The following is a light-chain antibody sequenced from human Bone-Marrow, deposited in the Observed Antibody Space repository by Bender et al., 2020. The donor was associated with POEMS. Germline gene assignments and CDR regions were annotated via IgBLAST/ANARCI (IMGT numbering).Light chain of an antibody. CDR2: DDS. J-gene: IGLJ2*01. V-gene: IGLV3-21*02. Sequence: SYVLTQPPSVSVAPGQTARISCGGNNIGSEGVHWYQQKPGQAPVLVVHDDSDRPSGIPERFAGSNSGNTATLTISRVEAGDEADYYCQVWDSSSDHVIFGGGTKLTVL. CDR3: QVWDSSSDHVI. CDR1: NIGSEG.